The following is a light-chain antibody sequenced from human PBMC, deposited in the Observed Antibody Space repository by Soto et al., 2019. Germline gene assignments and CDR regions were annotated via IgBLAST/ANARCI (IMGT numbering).Light chain of an antibody. CDR2: GAS. V-gene: IGKV3-15*01. CDR1: QSVSSN. J-gene: IGKJ1*01. CDR3: QQYNNFWT. Sequence: EIVMTQSPVILSVSPGETATLSCRASQSVSSNLAWYQQKPGQAPRLLIYGASTRATDIPARFSGSGSGTESTLTISSLQSEDFAVYYCQQYNNFWTFGQGTKVEIK.